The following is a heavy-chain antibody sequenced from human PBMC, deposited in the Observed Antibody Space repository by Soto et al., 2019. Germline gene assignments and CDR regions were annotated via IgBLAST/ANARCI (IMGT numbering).Heavy chain of an antibody. CDR3: ARPQSHSSSYVVP. CDR1: GGSISSSSYY. D-gene: IGHD6-13*01. V-gene: IGHV4-39*01. CDR2: IYYSGST. J-gene: IGHJ5*02. Sequence: QLQLQESGPGLVKPSETLSLTCTVSGGSISSSSYYWGWIRQPPGKGLEWIGSIYYSGSTYYNPALKSRVPISVDTSKNPSSLKRSSVPAADTAVYSCARPQSHSSSYVVPWGQGTLVTVSS.